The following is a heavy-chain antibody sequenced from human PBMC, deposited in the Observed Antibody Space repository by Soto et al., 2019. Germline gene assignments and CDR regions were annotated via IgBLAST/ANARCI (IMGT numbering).Heavy chain of an antibody. D-gene: IGHD2-15*01. CDR3: ARVDVVVAADAFDF. V-gene: IGHV3-33*01. CDR2: INYDGSNE. J-gene: IGHJ3*01. CDR1: EFTFSNFG. Sequence: QVQLVESGGGVVQPGRSLRLSCAASEFTFSNFGMHWVRQAPGKGLEWVAVINYDGSNEYYADSVTGRFTISRDNSKNTLYLQMNSLRAEDTAVYYCARVDVVVAADAFDFWGQGTMVTVSS.